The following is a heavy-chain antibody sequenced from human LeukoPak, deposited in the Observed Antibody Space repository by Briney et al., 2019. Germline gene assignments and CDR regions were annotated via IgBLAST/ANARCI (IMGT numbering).Heavy chain of an antibody. J-gene: IGHJ4*02. D-gene: IGHD2-21*01. Sequence: GRSLRLSCAASGFSFSNYVMHWVRQAPGKGLEWMAVISYDGSNKYYADSVKGRFTISRDNSKNTLYLQMSSLKGEDTAVYYCARDGPAVIFFGYFEYWGQGTLVTVSS. V-gene: IGHV3-30*03. CDR2: ISYDGSNK. CDR3: ARDGPAVIFFGYFEY. CDR1: GFSFSNYV.